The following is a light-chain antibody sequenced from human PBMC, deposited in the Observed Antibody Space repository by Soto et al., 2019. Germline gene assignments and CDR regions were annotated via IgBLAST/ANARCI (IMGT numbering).Light chain of an antibody. V-gene: IGLV2-11*01. Sequence: QSALIQPPSVSGSPGQSVTISCTGTSSDVGNYDYVSWYQQHPGSVPKPMIYNVNSRPSGVPGRFSGSKSGNSASMTISGLQADAAHLPAVPLKVFGGGTKLTVL. CDR3: PLKV. J-gene: IGLJ2*01. CDR2: NVN. CDR1: SSDVGNYDY.